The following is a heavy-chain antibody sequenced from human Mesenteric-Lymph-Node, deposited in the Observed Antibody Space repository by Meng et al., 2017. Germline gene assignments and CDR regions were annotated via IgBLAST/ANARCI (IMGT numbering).Heavy chain of an antibody. J-gene: IGHJ6*02. D-gene: IGHD3-10*01. V-gene: IGHV3-15*01. Sequence: GESLKISCAASGFTFSNAWMSWVRQAPGKGLEWVGRIKSKTDGGTTDYAAPVKGRFTISRDDSKNTLYMQMNSLKPEDTAVYYCTTGGVVSTMVRGVIIYGMDVWGQGTTVTVSS. CDR3: TTGGVVSTMVRGVIIYGMDV. CDR2: IKSKTDGGTT. CDR1: GFTFSNAW.